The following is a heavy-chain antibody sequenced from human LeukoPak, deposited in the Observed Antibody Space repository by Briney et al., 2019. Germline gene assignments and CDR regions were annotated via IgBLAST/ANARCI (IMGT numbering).Heavy chain of an antibody. J-gene: IGHJ3*02. D-gene: IGHD3-22*01. CDR3: AKDAPYYYDSSGYGGAFDI. CDR2: ISGSSGNT. CDR1: RFAFSSYA. Sequence: AGGSLRLSCAASRFAFSSYAMTWVRHAPGKGLEWVSTISGSSGNTYYADSVKGRFTISRDNSKNTLYLQTNSLRAEDTAVYYCAKDAPYYYDSSGYGGAFDIWGQGTMVTVSS. V-gene: IGHV3-23*01.